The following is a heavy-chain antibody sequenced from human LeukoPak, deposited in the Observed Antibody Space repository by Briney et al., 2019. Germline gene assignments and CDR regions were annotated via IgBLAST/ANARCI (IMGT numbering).Heavy chain of an antibody. Sequence: SETLSLNCSVSGGSVSSGSYYWSWIRQPPGKGLEWIGYIYYSGSTNYNPSLKSRVTISVDTSKNQFSLKLSSATAADTALYYCARVEHNAFDIWGQGTMVTVSS. CDR3: ARVEHNAFDI. CDR1: GGSVSSGSYY. D-gene: IGHD1-26*01. CDR2: IYYSGST. V-gene: IGHV4-61*01. J-gene: IGHJ3*02.